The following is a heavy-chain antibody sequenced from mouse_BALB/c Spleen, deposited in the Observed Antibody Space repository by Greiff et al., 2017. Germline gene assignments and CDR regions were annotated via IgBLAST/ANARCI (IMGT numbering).Heavy chain of an antibody. J-gene: IGHJ1*01. V-gene: IGHV1-55*01. CDR1: GYTFTSYW. Sequence: VQLQESGAELVKPGASVTMSCKASGYTFTSYWINWVKQRPGQGLEWIGDIYPGRGITNYNEKFKSKATLNLDTSSSTAYMQLSSLTSEDSAVYYCSRGGSRYWYFDVWGAGTLVTVS. CDR2: IYPGRGIT. D-gene: IGHD1-1*01. CDR3: SRGGSRYWYFDV.